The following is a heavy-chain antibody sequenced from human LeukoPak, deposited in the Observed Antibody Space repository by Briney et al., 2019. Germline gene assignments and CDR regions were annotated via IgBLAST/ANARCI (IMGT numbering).Heavy chain of an antibody. D-gene: IGHD6-13*01. V-gene: IGHV3-53*01. CDR2: IYSGGST. CDR1: GFTVSSNY. CDR3: ARGSIAAAGWEGTSLDY. J-gene: IGHJ4*02. Sequence: GGSLRLSCAASGFTVSSNYMSWVRQAPGKGLEWVSVIYSGGSTYYADSVKGRFTISRDNSKNTLYLQMNSLRAEDTAVYYCARGSIAAAGWEGTSLDYWGQGTLVTVSS.